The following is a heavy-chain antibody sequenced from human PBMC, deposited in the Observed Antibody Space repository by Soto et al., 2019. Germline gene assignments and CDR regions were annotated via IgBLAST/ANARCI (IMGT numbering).Heavy chain of an antibody. CDR3: ARGCQTWADAFDI. Sequence: SETLSLTCAVYGGSFSGYYWSWIRQPPGKGLEWIGEINHSGSTNYNPSLKSRVTISVDTFKNKFSLKLSSVTAADTDVYYCARGCQTWADAFDIWGQGTMVTVSS. J-gene: IGHJ3*02. V-gene: IGHV4-34*01. CDR1: GGSFSGYY. CDR2: INHSGST. D-gene: IGHD7-27*01.